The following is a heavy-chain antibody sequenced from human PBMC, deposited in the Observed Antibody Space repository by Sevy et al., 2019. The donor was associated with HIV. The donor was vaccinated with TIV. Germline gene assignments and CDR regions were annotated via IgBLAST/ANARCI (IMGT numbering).Heavy chain of an antibody. D-gene: IGHD1-7*01. Sequence: ASVKVSCKASGYAFTDEYLHWVRQATGQGLEWIGRIFPNSGVTKSAQRFRGRVTMTRDTSISTAYMELSGLRSDDTAVYYCAREAGGGTTNSGLDVWGQGTTVTVSS. CDR1: GYAFTDEY. CDR2: IFPNSGVT. J-gene: IGHJ6*02. CDR3: AREAGGGTTNSGLDV. V-gene: IGHV1-2*06.